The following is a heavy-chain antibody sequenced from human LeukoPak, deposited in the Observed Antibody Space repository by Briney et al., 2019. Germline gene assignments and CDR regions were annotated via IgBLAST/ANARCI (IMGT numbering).Heavy chain of an antibody. J-gene: IGHJ3*02. CDR1: GYTFTGYY. CDR3: ARESENLHVLGDAFDI. D-gene: IGHD3-3*02. Sequence: ASVKVSCKASGYTFTGYYMHWVRQAPGQGLEWMGWINPNSGGTNYAQEFQGRVTMTRDTSISTAYMELSRLRSDDTAVYYCARESENLHVLGDAFDIWGQGTMVTVSP. V-gene: IGHV1-2*02. CDR2: INPNSGGT.